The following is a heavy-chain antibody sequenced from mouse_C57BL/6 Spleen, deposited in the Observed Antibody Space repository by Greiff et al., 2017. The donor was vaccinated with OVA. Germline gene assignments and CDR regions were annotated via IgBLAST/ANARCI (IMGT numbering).Heavy chain of an antibody. D-gene: IGHD2-1*01. CDR2: ISSGSSTT. Sequence: EVMLVESGGGLVKPGGSLKLSCAASGFTFSDYGMHWVRQAPEKGLEWVAYISSGSSTTYYADTVKGRFTISRDNANNTLYLKMNSLRTENTAMYYCARPNYGNYENYFDYWGQGTTLTVSS. V-gene: IGHV5-17*01. CDR3: ARPNYGNYENYFDY. J-gene: IGHJ2*01. CDR1: GFTFSDYG.